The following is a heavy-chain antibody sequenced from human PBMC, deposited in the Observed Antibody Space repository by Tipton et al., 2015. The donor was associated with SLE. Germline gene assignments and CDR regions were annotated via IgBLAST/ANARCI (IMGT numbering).Heavy chain of an antibody. CDR1: GFTFSSCA. D-gene: IGHD6-13*01. CDR3: AKVAAAAGRRGYFDY. Sequence: SLRLSCAASGFTFSSCAMSWVRQAPGKGLEWVSAISGSGGSTYYADSVQGRFTISADNSKNTLYLQMNSLRAEDTAVYYCAKVAAAAGRRGYFDYWGQGTLVTVSS. CDR2: ISGSGGST. V-gene: IGHV3-23*01. J-gene: IGHJ4*02.